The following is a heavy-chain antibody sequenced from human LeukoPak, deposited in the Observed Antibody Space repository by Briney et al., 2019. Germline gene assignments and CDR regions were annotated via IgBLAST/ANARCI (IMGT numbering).Heavy chain of an antibody. Sequence: SETLSLTCAVSGGSISSSNWWSWVRQPPGKGLEWIGEIYHSGSTNYNPSLKSRVTISVDKSMNQFSLKLSSVTAADTAVYYCARELSGSYEAHFDYWGQGTLVTVSS. D-gene: IGHD1-26*01. CDR1: GGSISSSNW. CDR3: ARELSGSYEAHFDY. CDR2: IYHSGST. V-gene: IGHV4-4*02. J-gene: IGHJ4*02.